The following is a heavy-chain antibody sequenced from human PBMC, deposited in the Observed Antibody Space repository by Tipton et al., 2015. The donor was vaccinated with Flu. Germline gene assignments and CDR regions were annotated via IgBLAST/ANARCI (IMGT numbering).Heavy chain of an antibody. CDR3: AKDGWDSSGWYPFDH. V-gene: IGHV3-74*01. CDR2: INSDGTST. J-gene: IGHJ4*02. D-gene: IGHD6-19*01. CDR1: GFTFSSYW. Sequence: GSLRLSCAASGFTFSSYWMHWVRQAPGKGLVWVSRINSDGTSTNYADSVKGRFTISRDNSNNALYLLITSLRPEDTAVYYCAKDGWDSSGWYPFDHWGQGTLVTVSS.